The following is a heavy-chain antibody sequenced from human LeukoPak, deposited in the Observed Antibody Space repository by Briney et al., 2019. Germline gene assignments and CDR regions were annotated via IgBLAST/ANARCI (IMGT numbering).Heavy chain of an antibody. CDR3: AKVEDGYGWGSYRQGGVY. D-gene: IGHD3-16*02. V-gene: IGHV3-23*01. CDR2: ISGSGGRT. CDR1: GFTFSSYA. Sequence: GGSLRLSCAASGFTFSSYAMSWVSQARGKGLEWVSAISGSGGRTYYADSVKGRFTISRDNSKNTLYLQMNSLRAEDTAVYYCAKVEDGYGWGSYRQGGVYWGQGTLVTVSS. J-gene: IGHJ4*02.